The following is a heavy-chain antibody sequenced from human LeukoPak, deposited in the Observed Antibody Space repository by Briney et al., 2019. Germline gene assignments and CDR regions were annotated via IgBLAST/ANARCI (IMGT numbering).Heavy chain of an antibody. Sequence: SETLSLTCNVSGGSISSHYWSWIRQPPGKGLEWLGRIFYSGSTSYNPSLKSRLTISVDTSTNQFSLRLSSVTAADTAVYYCARVSYDSSGYPFDYWGQGTLVTVSS. CDR2: IFYSGST. V-gene: IGHV4-59*11. CDR3: ARVSYDSSGYPFDY. D-gene: IGHD3-22*01. CDR1: GGSISSHY. J-gene: IGHJ4*02.